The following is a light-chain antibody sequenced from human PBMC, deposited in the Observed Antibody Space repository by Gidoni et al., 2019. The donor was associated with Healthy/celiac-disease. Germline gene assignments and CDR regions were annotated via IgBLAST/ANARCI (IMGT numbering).Light chain of an antibody. J-gene: IGKJ1*01. CDR3: QQSYSTLWT. CDR1: QSIRSY. Sequence: DIQMTQSPSSLSASVGDRVTITCRASQSIRSYLNWYQQKPGKAPKLLIYAASSLQSAVPSRFSGSGSGTDFTLTISSLQPEDFATYYCQQSYSTLWTFGQGTKVEIK. V-gene: IGKV1-39*01. CDR2: AAS.